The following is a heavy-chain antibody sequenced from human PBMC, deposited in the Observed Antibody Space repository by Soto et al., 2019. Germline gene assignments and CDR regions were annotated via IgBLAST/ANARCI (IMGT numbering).Heavy chain of an antibody. Sequence: GESLKISCKGSGYSFTSYWIGWVRQMPGKGLEWMGIIYPGDSDTRYSPSFQGQVTISADKSISTAYLQWSSLKASDTAMYYCARPRTTSNSHFDYWGQGTLVHRLL. CDR3: ARPRTTSNSHFDY. CDR2: IYPGDSDT. D-gene: IGHD1-1*01. V-gene: IGHV5-51*01. CDR1: GYSFTSYW. J-gene: IGHJ4*02.